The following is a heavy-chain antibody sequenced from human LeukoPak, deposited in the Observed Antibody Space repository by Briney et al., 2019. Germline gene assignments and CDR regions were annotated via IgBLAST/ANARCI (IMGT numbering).Heavy chain of an antibody. J-gene: IGHJ4*02. CDR2: IKKDGSEK. Sequence: GGSLRLSCAASGFSFSTYWMSWVRQAPGKGLEWVANIKKDGSEKYYVDSVKGRFTISRDNAKSSLYLQMNSLRAEDTAVYYCARVTGWYFDYWGQGTLVTVSS. D-gene: IGHD6-19*01. V-gene: IGHV3-7*05. CDR3: ARVTGWYFDY. CDR1: GFSFSTYW.